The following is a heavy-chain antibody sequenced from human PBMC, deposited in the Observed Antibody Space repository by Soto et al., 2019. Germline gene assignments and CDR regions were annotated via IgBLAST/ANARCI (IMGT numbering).Heavy chain of an antibody. V-gene: IGHV3-11*01. J-gene: IGHJ4*02. CDR2: ISSSGTTI. CDR3: AGGEMATISFDY. CDR1: GFTSSDYY. Sequence: GGSLRLSCAASGFTSSDYYLSWIRQAPGKGLEWVSYISSSGTTIYYADSVKGRFTTSRDNAKNSLHLQMNSLRAEDTAVYYCAGGEMATISFDYWGQGTLVTVSS. D-gene: IGHD5-12*01.